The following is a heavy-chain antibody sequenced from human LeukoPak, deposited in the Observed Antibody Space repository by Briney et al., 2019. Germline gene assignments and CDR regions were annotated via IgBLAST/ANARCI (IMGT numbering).Heavy chain of an antibody. V-gene: IGHV3-30*04. CDR2: ISYDGSNK. J-gene: IGHJ4*02. D-gene: IGHD5-12*01. CDR3: ARDQGYSGYGSHVSY. Sequence: GRSLRLSYAASGFTFSSYAMHWVRQAPGKGLEWVAVISYDGSNKYYADSVKGRFTISRDNSKNTLYLQMNSLRAEDTAVYYCARDQGYSGYGSHVSYWGQGTLVTVSS. CDR1: GFTFSSYA.